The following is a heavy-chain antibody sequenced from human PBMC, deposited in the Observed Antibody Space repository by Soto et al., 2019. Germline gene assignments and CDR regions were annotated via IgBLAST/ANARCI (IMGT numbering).Heavy chain of an antibody. Sequence: GGSLRLSCAASGFTFSSYWMHWVRQAPGKGLVWVSRINSDGSSTSYADSVKGRFTISRDNAKNTLYLQMNSLRAEDTAAYYCARVLNSGYDFHWFDPWGQGSLVTVSS. CDR2: INSDGSST. CDR3: ARVLNSGYDFHWFDP. CDR1: GFTFSSYW. D-gene: IGHD5-12*01. J-gene: IGHJ5*02. V-gene: IGHV3-74*01.